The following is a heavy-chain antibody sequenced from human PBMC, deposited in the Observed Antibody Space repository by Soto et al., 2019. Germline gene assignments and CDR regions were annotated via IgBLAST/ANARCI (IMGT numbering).Heavy chain of an antibody. CDR2: ISAYNGNT. V-gene: IGHV1-18*01. CDR1: GYTFTSYG. CDR3: ARDSVAVAAIVTRDY. J-gene: IGHJ4*02. Sequence: QVQLVQSGAEVKKPGASVKVSCKASGYTFTSYGISWVRQAPGQGLEWMGWISAYNGNTNYAQKLQGRVTMTTDTCTSTASMELRSLRSEDTAVYYCARDSVAVAAIVTRDYWGQGTLVTVSS. D-gene: IGHD2-15*01.